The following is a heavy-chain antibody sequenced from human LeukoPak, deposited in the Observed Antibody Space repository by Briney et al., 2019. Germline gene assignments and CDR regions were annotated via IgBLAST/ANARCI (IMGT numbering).Heavy chain of an antibody. CDR2: MSYDESNE. J-gene: IGHJ4*02. CDR1: GFTFSSYG. CDR3: ARETPDSSGWD. V-gene: IGHV3-30*03. Sequence: GTSLRLSCAASGFTFSSYGMHWVRQAPGKGLEWVAGMSYDESNEYYADSVKGRFTISRDNAKNSLYLQMNSLRSEDTAVYYCARETPDSSGWDWGQGTLVTVSS. D-gene: IGHD6-19*01.